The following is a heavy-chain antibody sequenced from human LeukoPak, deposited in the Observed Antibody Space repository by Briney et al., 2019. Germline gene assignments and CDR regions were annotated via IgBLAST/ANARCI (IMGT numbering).Heavy chain of an antibody. V-gene: IGHV4-34*01. Sequence: PSETLSLTCAVYVGSFSGYYWSWIRQPPGKGLEWIGEINHSGSTNYNPSLKSRVTTSVDPSKNQVSLKLTSVTAADTAVYYCARVNYHGSGGYYWWFDPWGQGTLVTVSS. CDR1: VGSFSGYY. D-gene: IGHD3-22*01. CDR3: ARVNYHGSGGYYWWFDP. J-gene: IGHJ5*02. CDR2: INHSGST.